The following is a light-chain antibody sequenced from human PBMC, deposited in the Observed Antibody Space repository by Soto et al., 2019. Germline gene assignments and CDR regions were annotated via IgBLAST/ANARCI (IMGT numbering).Light chain of an antibody. CDR1: QSLVYSDGNTY. Sequence: IVMTQTPLSSPVTLGQPASISCRSSQSLVYSDGNTYLSWFHQRPGQPPRLLIYKISERFSGVSDSFSGSGAGTDFILISSRVEAEVVGVYYCMEAKVSYTFGRGTKLEIK. CDR3: MEAKVSYT. V-gene: IGKV2-24*01. CDR2: KIS. J-gene: IGKJ2*01.